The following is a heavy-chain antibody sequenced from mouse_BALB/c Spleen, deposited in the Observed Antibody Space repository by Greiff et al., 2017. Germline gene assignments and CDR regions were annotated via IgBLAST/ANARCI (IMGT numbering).Heavy chain of an antibody. CDR3: AREGNYFDY. CDR2: IWAGGST. Sequence: VKLVESGPGLVAPSQSLSITCPASGFSLTSYGVHWVRQPPGKGLEWLGVIWAGGSTNYNSALMSRLSISKDNSKSQVFLKMNSLQTDDTAMYYCAREGNYFDYWGQGTTLTVSS. J-gene: IGHJ2*01. CDR1: GFSLTSYG. V-gene: IGHV2-9*02.